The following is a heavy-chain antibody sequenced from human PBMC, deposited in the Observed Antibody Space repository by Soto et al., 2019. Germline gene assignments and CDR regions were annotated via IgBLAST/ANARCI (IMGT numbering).Heavy chain of an antibody. Sequence: GASVKVSCKASGYTFTTYGISWVRQAPGQGLEWMGWISGYNGHTKYAQKFQGRVTMTTDTSTSTVYMDLRSLRSDDTAVYYCAREGEMPYYYYGLAVWGQGTTVTVSS. CDR3: AREGEMPYYYYGLAV. D-gene: IGHD3-16*01. J-gene: IGHJ6*02. CDR2: ISGYNGHT. CDR1: GYTFTTYG. V-gene: IGHV1-18*01.